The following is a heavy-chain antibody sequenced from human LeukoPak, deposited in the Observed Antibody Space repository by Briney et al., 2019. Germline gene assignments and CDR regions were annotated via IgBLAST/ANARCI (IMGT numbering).Heavy chain of an antibody. J-gene: IGHJ4*02. D-gene: IGHD5-24*01. CDR1: GFTFDEHA. CDR2: ISGDGGST. V-gene: IGHV3-43*02. CDR3: AKDYVRDGYNYGVFQN. Sequence: GGSLRLSCAASGFTFDEHAMHWVRQAPGKGLEWVSLISGDGGSTYYVVSVKGRFTISRDNSKNSLYLHVNSLTTEDTALYYCAKDYVRDGYNYGVFQNWGRGTLVTVSS.